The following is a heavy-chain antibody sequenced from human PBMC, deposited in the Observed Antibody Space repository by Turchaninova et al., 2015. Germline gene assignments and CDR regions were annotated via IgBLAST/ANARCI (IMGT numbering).Heavy chain of an antibody. CDR2: ITPARGKQ. V-gene: IGHV1-18*01. D-gene: IGHD1-26*01. Sequence: VQLVQSGGEVKKPGASMKVSCQASGYSFITYGISWVRQAPEQGLEWMGGITPARGKQSYAHRFQGRVRMTKDTSTNTINRALRSLRNDDTAVYYCVRGWDGTKLDPWGQGTLVNVSS. CDR3: VRGWDGTKLDP. J-gene: IGHJ5*02. CDR1: GYSFITYG.